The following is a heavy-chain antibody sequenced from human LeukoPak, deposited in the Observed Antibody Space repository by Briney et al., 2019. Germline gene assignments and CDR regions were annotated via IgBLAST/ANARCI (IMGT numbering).Heavy chain of an antibody. J-gene: IGHJ3*02. CDR2: INHSGST. V-gene: IGHV4-34*01. Sequence: PSETLSLTCAVYGGSFSGYYWSWIRQPPGKGLEWIGEINHSGSTNYNPSLKSRVTISVDTSKNQFSLKLSSVTAADTAVYYCARRFRLRWPRSGAFDIWGQGTMVTVSS. D-gene: IGHD4-17*01. CDR3: ARRFRLRWPRSGAFDI. CDR1: GGSFSGYY.